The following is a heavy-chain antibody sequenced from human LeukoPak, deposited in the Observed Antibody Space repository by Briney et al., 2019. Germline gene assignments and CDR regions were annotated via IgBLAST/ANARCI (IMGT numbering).Heavy chain of an antibody. CDR3: GRDGVTSSVDY. Sequence: GGSLRLSCAASGITLSNYWMHWVRQAPGKGLEWVSSISSSSSYIYYADSVKGRFTISRDNAKNSLYLQMNSLRAEDTAVYYCGRDGVTSSVDYWGQGTLVTVSS. J-gene: IGHJ4*02. CDR1: GITLSNYW. V-gene: IGHV3-21*01. CDR2: ISSSSSYI. D-gene: IGHD2-21*02.